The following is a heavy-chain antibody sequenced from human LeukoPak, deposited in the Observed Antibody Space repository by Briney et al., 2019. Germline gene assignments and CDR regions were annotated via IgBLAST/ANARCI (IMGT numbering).Heavy chain of an antibody. CDR1: GFTFSSYA. CDR3: AKDSGYSYGYYFDY. J-gene: IGHJ4*02. V-gene: IGHV3-23*01. CDR2: ISGGGGST. Sequence: GGSLRLSCAASGFTFSSYAMSWVRQAPGKGLEWVSVISGGGGSTYHADSVQGRFTISRDNSKNTLYLQMNSLRAEDTAVYYCAKDSGYSYGYYFDYWGQGTLVTVSS. D-gene: IGHD5-18*01.